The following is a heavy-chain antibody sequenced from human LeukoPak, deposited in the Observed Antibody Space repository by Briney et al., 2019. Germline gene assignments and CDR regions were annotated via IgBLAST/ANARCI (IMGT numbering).Heavy chain of an antibody. J-gene: IGHJ4*02. D-gene: IGHD6-6*01. CDR1: GFTFSSYG. CDR3: AKEGGRIAARPFDY. V-gene: IGHV3-23*01. Sequence: GGSLRLSCAASGFTFSSYGMSWVRQAPGKGLEWVSGISGTGGSTYYADSVKGRFTISRDNSKNTVSLQMNSLRAEDTAVYYCAKEGGRIAARPFDYWGQGTLVTVSS. CDR2: ISGTGGST.